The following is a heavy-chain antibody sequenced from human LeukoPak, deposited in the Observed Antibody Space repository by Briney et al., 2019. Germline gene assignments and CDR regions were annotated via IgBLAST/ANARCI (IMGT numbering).Heavy chain of an antibody. CDR2: IGSSGGTI. CDR1: GFTFNDYY. CDR3: ASGVRGYSYGSRFDY. V-gene: IGHV3-11*04. Sequence: GGSLRLSCAASGFTFNDYYMSWIRQAPGEGLEWVSYIGSSGGTIYYADSVKGRFTISRDNAKNSLYLQMNSLRDEDTAVYYCASGVRGYSYGSRFDYWGQGTLVTVSS. J-gene: IGHJ4*02. D-gene: IGHD5-18*01.